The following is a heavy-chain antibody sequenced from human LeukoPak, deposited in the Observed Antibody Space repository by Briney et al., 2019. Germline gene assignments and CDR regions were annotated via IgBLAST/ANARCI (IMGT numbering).Heavy chain of an antibody. J-gene: IGHJ5*02. CDR2: INSDGSST. V-gene: IGHV3-74*01. CDR3: ARGIVVGRNWFDP. D-gene: IGHD2-2*01. Sequence: QTGGSLRLSRAASGFTFSSYWMHWVRQAPGKGLVWVSRINSDGSSTSYADSVKGRFTISRDNAKNTLYLQMNSLRAEDTAGYYCARGIVVGRNWFDPWGQGTLVTVSS. CDR1: GFTFSSYW.